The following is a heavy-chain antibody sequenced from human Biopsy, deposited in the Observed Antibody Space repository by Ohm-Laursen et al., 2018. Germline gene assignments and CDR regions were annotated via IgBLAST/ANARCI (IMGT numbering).Heavy chain of an antibody. CDR2: IFFSGDT. CDR1: GFSLSSGMCV. Sequence: QTLTLTCTFSGFSLSSGMCVTWIRQHPEKGLEWLGYIFFSGDTHYNPSLRSRVDISPDMSKNEFYLRLYSVTAADTAVYYCARAKTQDRSFPDWYFDLWGRGTLVTVSS. V-gene: IGHV4-31*03. CDR3: ARAKTQDRSFPDWYFDL. J-gene: IGHJ2*01. D-gene: IGHD3-22*01.